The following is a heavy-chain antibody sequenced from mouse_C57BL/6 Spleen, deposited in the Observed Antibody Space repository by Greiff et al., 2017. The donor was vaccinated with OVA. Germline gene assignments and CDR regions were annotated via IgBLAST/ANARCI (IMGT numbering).Heavy chain of an antibody. Sequence: VKLMESGPGLVQPSQSLSITCTVSGFSLTSYGVHWVRQSPGKGLEWLGVIWRGGSTDYNAAFMSRLSITKDNSKSQIFYKMNSLQVDDTATYYCAKVYYGYDRAMDYWGQGTSVTVSS. V-gene: IGHV2-5*01. J-gene: IGHJ4*01. CDR1: GFSLTSYG. CDR2: IWRGGST. CDR3: AKVYYGYDRAMDY. D-gene: IGHD2-2*01.